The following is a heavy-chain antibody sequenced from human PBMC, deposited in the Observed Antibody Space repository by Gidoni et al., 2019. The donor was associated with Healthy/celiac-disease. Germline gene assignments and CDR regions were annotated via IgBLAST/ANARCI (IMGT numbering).Heavy chain of an antibody. Sequence: QVQLVQSGAEVKKPGSAVKVSCKASGGTFSSYAISWVRQAPGQGLEWMGRIIPIFGTANYAQKFQGRVTITADESTSTAYMELSSLRSEDTAVYYCAREILGVGATGHYGMDVWGQGTTVTVSS. CDR1: GGTFSSYA. CDR2: IIPIFGTA. J-gene: IGHJ6*02. CDR3: AREILGVGATGHYGMDV. D-gene: IGHD1-26*01. V-gene: IGHV1-69*18.